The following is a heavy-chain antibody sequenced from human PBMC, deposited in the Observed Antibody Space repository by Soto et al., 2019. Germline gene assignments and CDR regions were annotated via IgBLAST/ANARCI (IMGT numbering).Heavy chain of an antibody. D-gene: IGHD2-15*01. Sequence: EVQLVESGGGLVKPGGSLRLSCAASGFTFSSYSMNWVRQAPGKGLEWVSSISSSSSYIYYADSVKGRFTISRDNAKNSLYLQMNSLRAEDTAVYYCAIEGGDIVVVVAAFDYWGQGTLVTFSS. V-gene: IGHV3-21*01. CDR2: ISSSSSYI. J-gene: IGHJ4*02. CDR1: GFTFSSYS. CDR3: AIEGGDIVVVVAAFDY.